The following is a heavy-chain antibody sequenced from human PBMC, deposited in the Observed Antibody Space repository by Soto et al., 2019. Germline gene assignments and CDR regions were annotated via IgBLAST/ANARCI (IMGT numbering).Heavy chain of an antibody. D-gene: IGHD3-10*01. Sequence: PGGSLRLSCAASGFTFSSYSMNWVRQAPGKGLEWVSSISSSSSYIYYADSVKGRFTISRDNAKNSLYLQMNSLRAEDTAVYYCARDSYYGSGSYFRRYYYYGMDVWGQGTTVTVSS. J-gene: IGHJ6*02. V-gene: IGHV3-21*01. CDR2: ISSSSSYI. CDR1: GFTFSSYS. CDR3: ARDSYYGSGSYFRRYYYYGMDV.